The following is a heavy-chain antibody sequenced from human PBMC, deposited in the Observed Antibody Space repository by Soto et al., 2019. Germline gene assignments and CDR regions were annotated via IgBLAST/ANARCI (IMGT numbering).Heavy chain of an antibody. D-gene: IGHD5-12*01. CDR1: GYTFTSYG. Sequence: QVPLVQSGAEVKKPGASVKVSCKASGYTFTSYGISWVRQAPGQGLEWMGWISTFNGNTNYAQKFQGRVTMTTDTSTSIVYMELRSLRSDDTAVYYCARDYSGYARTDYWGQGTLVTVSS. CDR3: ARDYSGYARTDY. CDR2: ISTFNGNT. J-gene: IGHJ4*02. V-gene: IGHV1-18*04.